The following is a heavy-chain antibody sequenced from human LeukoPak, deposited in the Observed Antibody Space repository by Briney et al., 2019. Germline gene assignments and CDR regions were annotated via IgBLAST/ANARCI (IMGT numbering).Heavy chain of an antibody. CDR2: ISSNGGST. J-gene: IGHJ4*02. CDR3: AREGAAASVDY. CDR1: GFTFSSYA. Sequence: GGSLRLSCAASGFTFSSYAMHWLRQAPGKGLEYVTAISSNGGSTYYANSVKGRFTISRDNSKNTLYLQMGSLRAEDMAVYYCAREGAAASVDYWGQGTLVTVSS. V-gene: IGHV3-64*01. D-gene: IGHD6-13*01.